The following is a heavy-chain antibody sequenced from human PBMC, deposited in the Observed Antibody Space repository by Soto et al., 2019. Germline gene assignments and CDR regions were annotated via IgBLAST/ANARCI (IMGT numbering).Heavy chain of an antibody. CDR2: IYYSGST. CDR1: GGYISSVGYY. J-gene: IGHJ5*02. Sequence: SETLSLTCTVSGGYISSVGYYWSCIRQHPGKGLEWIGYIYYSGSTYYNPSLKSRVTILVDTSKNQFSLKVSSVTAADTAVYYCARLSASWQRCFDPWGQGTLVTVSS. CDR3: ARLSASWQRCFDP. D-gene: IGHD2-2*01. V-gene: IGHV4-31*03.